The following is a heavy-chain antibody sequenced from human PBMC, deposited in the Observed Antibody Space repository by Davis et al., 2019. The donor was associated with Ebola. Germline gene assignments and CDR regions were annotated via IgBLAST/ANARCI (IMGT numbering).Heavy chain of an antibody. CDR2: IYYSGST. V-gene: IGHV4-39*01. CDR3: ARLYGSGRSDY. J-gene: IGHJ4*02. Sequence: PSETLSLTCTVSGGSISSSSYYWGWIRQPPGKGLEWIGSIYYSGSTYYNPSLKSRVTISVDTSKNQFSLKLSSVTAADTAVYYCARLYGSGRSDYWGQGTLVTVSS. D-gene: IGHD3-10*01. CDR1: GGSISSSSYY.